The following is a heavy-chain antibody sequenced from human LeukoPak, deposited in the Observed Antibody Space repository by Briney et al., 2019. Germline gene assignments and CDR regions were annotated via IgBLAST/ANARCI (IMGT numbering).Heavy chain of an antibody. Sequence: GGSLRLSCAASGFTISSNYMSWVRQAPGKGLEWVSVIYAGGSTYYADSVKGRFTISRDNSKNTLYLQMNSLRAEDTAVYYCARGSGSFSSVKNWGQGTLVTVSS. V-gene: IGHV3-53*01. D-gene: IGHD3-10*01. J-gene: IGHJ4*02. CDR1: GFTISSNY. CDR2: IYAGGST. CDR3: ARGSGSFSSVKN.